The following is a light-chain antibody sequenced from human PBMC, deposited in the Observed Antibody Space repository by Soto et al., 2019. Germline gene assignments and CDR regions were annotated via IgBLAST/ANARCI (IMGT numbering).Light chain of an antibody. CDR3: QQYNSYS. J-gene: IGKJ1*01. Sequence: DIQMIQSPSTLSASVGDRVTITCRASQTIRSWLAWYQQKPGAAPKVLIYHASNLQSGVPSRFSGSGSGTEFTLTISSLQPDDFATYYCQQYNSYSFGQGTKVDIK. CDR2: HAS. CDR1: QTIRSW. V-gene: IGKV1-5*01.